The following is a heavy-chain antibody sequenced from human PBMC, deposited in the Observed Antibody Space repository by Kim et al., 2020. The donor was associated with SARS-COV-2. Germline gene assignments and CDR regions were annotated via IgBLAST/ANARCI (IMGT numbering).Heavy chain of an antibody. V-gene: IGHV4-34*01. CDR3: ARGRYYDIWLVPRRRDFD. CDR2: INHSGST. D-gene: IGHD3-9*01. J-gene: IGHJ4*01. CDR1: GGSFSGYY. Sequence: SETLSLTCAVYGGSFSGYYWSWIRQPPGKGLEWIGEINHSGSTNYNPSLKSRVTISVDTSKNQFSLKLSSVTAADTAVSYCARGRYYDIWLVPRRRDFD.